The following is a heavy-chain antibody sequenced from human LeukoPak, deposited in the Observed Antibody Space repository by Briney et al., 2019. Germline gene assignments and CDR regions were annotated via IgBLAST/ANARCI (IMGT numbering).Heavy chain of an antibody. CDR2: ISYSGTT. Sequence: SETLSLTCTVSGGPISSYYWSWIRQPPGKGLEYIGYISYSGTTSYNPSLKSRVAIAVDTSKNQFSIKLSSVTAADTAVYYCARDKGLPQAFDIWGQGTMVTVSS. J-gene: IGHJ3*02. CDR1: GGPISSYY. D-gene: IGHD5/OR15-5a*01. V-gene: IGHV4-59*01. CDR3: ARDKGLPQAFDI.